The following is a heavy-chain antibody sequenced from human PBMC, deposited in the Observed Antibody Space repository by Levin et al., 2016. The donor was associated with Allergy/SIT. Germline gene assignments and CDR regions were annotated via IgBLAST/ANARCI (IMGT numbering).Heavy chain of an antibody. J-gene: IGHJ6*02. CDR2: IIPMFAKA. V-gene: IGHV1-69*13. D-gene: IGHD4-11*01. Sequence: SVKVSCKASGGTFGSYAISWVRQAPGQGLEWMGGIIPMFAKANYAQKFQGRVTIMADESTSTAYMELSSLRFEDTAVYYCVRGGWTATVDYYYGMDVWGQGTTVTVSS. CDR3: VRGGWTATVDYYYGMDV. CDR1: GGTFGSYA.